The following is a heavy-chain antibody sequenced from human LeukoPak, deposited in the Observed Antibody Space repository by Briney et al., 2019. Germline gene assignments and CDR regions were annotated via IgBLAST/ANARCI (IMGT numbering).Heavy chain of an antibody. D-gene: IGHD6-13*01. CDR3: AKDRGSSGVLASFDS. CDR1: GFTFSSYS. CDR2: IWYDGSNK. Sequence: GGSLRLSCAASGFTFSSYSMNWVRQAPGKGLEWVALIWYDGSNKYFADSVKGRFTISRDNSKNTLYLQMNSLRGEDTAVYHCAKDRGSSGVLASFDSWGQGTLVTVSS. J-gene: IGHJ4*02. V-gene: IGHV3-33*06.